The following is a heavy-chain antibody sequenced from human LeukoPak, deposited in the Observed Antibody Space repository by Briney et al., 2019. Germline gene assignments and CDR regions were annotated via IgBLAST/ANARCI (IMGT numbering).Heavy chain of an antibody. CDR3: ARDNSSSSCFDY. D-gene: IGHD6-6*01. V-gene: IGHV1-46*01. Sequence: ASVKVSCKTSGYTFTNNAINWVRQAPGQGLEWMGIINPSGGSTSYAQKFQGRVTMTRDMSTSTVYMELSSLRSEDTAVYYCARDNSSSSCFDYWGQGTLVTVSS. CDR1: GYTFTNNA. J-gene: IGHJ4*02. CDR2: INPSGGST.